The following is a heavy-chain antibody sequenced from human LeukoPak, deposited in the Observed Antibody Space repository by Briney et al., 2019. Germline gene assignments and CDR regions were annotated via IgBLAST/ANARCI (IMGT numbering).Heavy chain of an antibody. V-gene: IGHV3-23*01. CDR3: AKAPHYDSSGYTYFDY. J-gene: IGHJ4*02. Sequence: GGSLRLSCAASGFTFSSYAMSWVRQAPGKGLEWVSAISGSGGSTYYADSVKGRFTISRDNSKNTLYLQMNSLRAEDTAVYYCAKAPHYDSSGYTYFDYWGQGTLVTVS. D-gene: IGHD3-22*01. CDR2: ISGSGGST. CDR1: GFTFSSYA.